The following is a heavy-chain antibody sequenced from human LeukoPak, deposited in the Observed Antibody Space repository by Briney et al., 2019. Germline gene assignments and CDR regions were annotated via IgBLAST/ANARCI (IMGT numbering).Heavy chain of an antibody. CDR3: AGPYYYGSGLDY. D-gene: IGHD3-10*01. CDR2: ISHDGSNK. Sequence: GGSLRLSCAASGFTVSSNYMSWVRQAPGKGLEWVAVISHDGSNKYYADSVKGRFTISRDNSKNTLYLQMNSLRAEDTAVYYCAGPYYYGSGLDYWGQGTLVTVSS. CDR1: GFTVSSNY. V-gene: IGHV3-30-3*01. J-gene: IGHJ4*02.